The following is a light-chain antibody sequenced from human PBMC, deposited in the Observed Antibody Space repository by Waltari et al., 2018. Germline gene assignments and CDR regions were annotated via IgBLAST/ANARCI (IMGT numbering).Light chain of an antibody. V-gene: IGKV3-15*01. CDR1: QLVGTN. J-gene: IGKJ4*01. CDR2: DAS. CDR3: QQYKNWPPLT. Sequence: EIVMTQSPATLSVSPGERATISCRASQLVGTNLAWYQHKPGQAPRLLIYDASTRATGIPPRFSGSGSGTEFTLTISSLQPEDFAVYYCQQYKNWPPLTFGGGTKVEIK.